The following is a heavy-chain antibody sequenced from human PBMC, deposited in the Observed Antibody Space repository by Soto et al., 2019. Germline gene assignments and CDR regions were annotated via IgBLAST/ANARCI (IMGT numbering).Heavy chain of an antibody. V-gene: IGHV6-1*01. CDR3: ARAWAWYSSSSRGALDY. D-gene: IGHD6-6*01. CDR1: GDSVSSNSAA. Sequence: SETLSLTCAISGDSVSSNSAAWNWIRQSPSRGLEWLGRTYYRSKWYNDYAVSVKSRITINPDTSKNQFSLQLNSVTPEDTAVYYCARAWAWYSSSSRGALDYWGQGTLVTVSS. CDR2: TYYRSKWYN. J-gene: IGHJ4*02.